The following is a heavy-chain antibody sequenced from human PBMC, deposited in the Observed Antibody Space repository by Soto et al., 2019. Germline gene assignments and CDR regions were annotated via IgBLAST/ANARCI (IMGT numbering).Heavy chain of an antibody. CDR2: TIPMFGIG. Sequence: EASVKVSCKASGGSFSNYAISWVRQAPGQGLEWMGGTIPMFGIGNYAEKFLGRVTITADESTSTSHMELSSLRSEDTAVYFCARAYRENYFYAMDVWGQGTTGTVSS. V-gene: IGHV1-69*13. D-gene: IGHD1-26*01. CDR3: ARAYRENYFYAMDV. J-gene: IGHJ6*02. CDR1: GGSFSNYA.